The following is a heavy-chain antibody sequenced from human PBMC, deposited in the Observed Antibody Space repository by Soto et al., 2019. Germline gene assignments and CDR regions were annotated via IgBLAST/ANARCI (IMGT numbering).Heavy chain of an antibody. CDR3: ARGSSSWYVSFDY. CDR1: GFTFSSNW. V-gene: IGHV3-74*01. Sequence: GGSLRLSCAASGFTFSSNWMHWVRQAPGKGLVWVSRINSDGSITSYADSVKGQFTISRDNAKNTLYLQMNSLRAEDTAVYYCARGSSSWYVSFDYWGQGILVTVSS. J-gene: IGHJ4*02. D-gene: IGHD6-13*01. CDR2: INSDGSIT.